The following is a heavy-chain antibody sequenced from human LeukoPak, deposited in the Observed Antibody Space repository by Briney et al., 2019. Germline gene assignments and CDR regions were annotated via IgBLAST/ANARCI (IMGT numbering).Heavy chain of an antibody. CDR3: ARDPSPYGSGSYHFDY. CDR1: GGTFSSYA. CDR2: IIPIFGTE. V-gene: IGHV1-69*05. Sequence: SVKVSCKASGGTFSSYAISWVRQAPGQGLEWMGRIIPIFGTENYAQKFQGRVTITTDESTSTAYMELSSLRSEDTAVYYCARDPSPYGSGSYHFDYWGQGTLVTVSS. J-gene: IGHJ4*02. D-gene: IGHD3-10*01.